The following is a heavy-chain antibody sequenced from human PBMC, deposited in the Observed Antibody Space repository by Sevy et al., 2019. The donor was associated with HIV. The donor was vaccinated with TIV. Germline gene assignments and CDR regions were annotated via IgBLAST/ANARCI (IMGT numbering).Heavy chain of an antibody. Sequence: GGLRLSCAASGLTLTTTGMSWVRQAPGKGLEWVAGVTSDGTTYYADSVRDRFTVSRDNSKNTLYLQLNSLRADDTAVFYCAGGDTTMITDLDYWGQGTLVTVSS. D-gene: IGHD3-16*01. V-gene: IGHV3-23*01. CDR1: GLTLTTTG. J-gene: IGHJ4*02. CDR3: AGGDTTMITDLDY. CDR2: VTSDGTT.